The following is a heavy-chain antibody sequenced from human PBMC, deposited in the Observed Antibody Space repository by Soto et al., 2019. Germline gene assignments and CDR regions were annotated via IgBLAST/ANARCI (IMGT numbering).Heavy chain of an antibody. Sequence: QVQLVQSGAEVRKPGSSVKVSCRASGGTFIDYAISWVRQAPGQGLEWMGGIIPAFGSANYAQKFEGRVTITAYESATTAYMELSSLRSEDTAVYYCARGPRYSYAYNWFDPWGQGTLVTVSS. CDR3: ARGPRYSYAYNWFDP. J-gene: IGHJ5*02. V-gene: IGHV1-69*01. D-gene: IGHD5-18*01. CDR2: IIPAFGSA. CDR1: GGTFIDYA.